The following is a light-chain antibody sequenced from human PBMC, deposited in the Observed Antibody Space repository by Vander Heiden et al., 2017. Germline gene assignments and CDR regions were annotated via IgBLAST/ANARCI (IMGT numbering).Light chain of an antibody. CDR2: YAS. CDR1: QSIGSS. J-gene: IGKJ5*01. Sequence: IVLTQSPDSQSVTPKEKVTITCRASQSIGSSLHWYQQKPNQSPRLLIKYASQSFSGVPARFSGSGSGTDFTLTINSLDAEDAATYYCHQSYTLPITFGQGTRLEIK. V-gene: IGKV6-21*01. CDR3: HQSYTLPIT.